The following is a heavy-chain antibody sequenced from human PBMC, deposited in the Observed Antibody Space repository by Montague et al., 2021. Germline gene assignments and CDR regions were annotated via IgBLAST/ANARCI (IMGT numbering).Heavy chain of an antibody. CDR3: ARWHHNSGRIDD. CDR2: TYYRSTWHN. Sequence: CAISGDSVSSDSSAWTWIRQSPSRGLEWPGRTYYRSTWHNDYAVSMRGRIIINPDTSNNQFSLHLNSVIPEDTAVYYCARWHHNSGRIDDWDQGAMVTVSS. CDR1: GDSVSSDSSA. J-gene: IGHJ4*02. D-gene: IGHD1-1*01. V-gene: IGHV6-1*01.